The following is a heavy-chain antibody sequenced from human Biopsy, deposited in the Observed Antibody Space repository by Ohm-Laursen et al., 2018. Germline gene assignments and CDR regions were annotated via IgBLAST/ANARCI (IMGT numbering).Heavy chain of an antibody. CDR1: GGSISGYY. Sequence: SETLSLTCTVSGGSISGYYWTWIRQSPGKGLEWIGYIYYHNGRSSYNPSLKSRATISVDTSKNQFSLKVISVTAADTAVYYCARLTGDPSYWGQGILVTVSS. D-gene: IGHD7-27*01. CDR3: ARLTGDPSY. V-gene: IGHV4-59*01. CDR2: IYYHNGRS. J-gene: IGHJ4*02.